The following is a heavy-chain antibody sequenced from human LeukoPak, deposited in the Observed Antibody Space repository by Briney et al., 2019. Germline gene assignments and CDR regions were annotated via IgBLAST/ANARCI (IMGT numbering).Heavy chain of an antibody. Sequence: ASVKVPCKASGYTFTSYYMHWVRQAPGQGLEWMGIINPSGGSTSYAQKFQGRVTMTRDTSTSTVYMELSSLRSEDTAVYYCARVGRSDMITFNDWGQGTLVTVSS. J-gene: IGHJ4*02. CDR3: ARVGRSDMITFND. CDR1: GYTFTSYY. D-gene: IGHD3-16*01. CDR2: INPSGGST. V-gene: IGHV1-46*03.